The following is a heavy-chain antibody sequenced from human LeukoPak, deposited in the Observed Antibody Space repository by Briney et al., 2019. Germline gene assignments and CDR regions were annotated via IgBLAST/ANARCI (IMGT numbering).Heavy chain of an antibody. CDR2: ISGSGGST. D-gene: IGHD6-6*01. V-gene: IGHV3-23*01. CDR3: AKGTYSSSPRDY. CDR1: GFTFSSCA. Sequence: GGSLRLSCAASGFTFSSCAMSWVRQAPGKGLEWVSAISGSGGSTYYAGSVKGRFTISRDNSKNTLFLQMNSLRAEDTAVYYCAKGTYSSSPRDYWGQGTLVAVSS. J-gene: IGHJ4*02.